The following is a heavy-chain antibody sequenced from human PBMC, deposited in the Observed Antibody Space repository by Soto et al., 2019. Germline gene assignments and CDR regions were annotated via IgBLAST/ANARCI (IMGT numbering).Heavy chain of an antibody. D-gene: IGHD3-10*01. CDR1: GGSMSEYF. J-gene: IGHJ4*02. Sequence: SETLSLTCSVSGGSMSEYFWSWIRQSPERGLEWIGYVYYLGSTDYNPSFKSRVTISVDTSKRQFSLRLSSVTAADAAIYYCARDGYDGSGSPYPAYWGPGTQVTVSS. V-gene: IGHV4-59*01. CDR3: ARDGYDGSGSPYPAY. CDR2: VYYLGST.